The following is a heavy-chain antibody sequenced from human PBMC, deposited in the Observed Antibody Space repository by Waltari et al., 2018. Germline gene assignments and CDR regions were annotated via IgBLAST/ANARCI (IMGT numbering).Heavy chain of an antibody. Sequence: VQLLESGGGLVQSGGSLRLSCAASGFTFSSYWMHWVRQAPGKGLVWVSRINSDGSSTSYADSVKGRFTISRDNAKNTLYLQMNSLRAEDTAVYYCASYMTTVPLRAFDIWGQGTMVTVSS. CDR1: GFTFSSYW. D-gene: IGHD4-17*01. CDR3: ASYMTTVPLRAFDI. J-gene: IGHJ3*02. CDR2: INSDGSST. V-gene: IGHV3-74*02.